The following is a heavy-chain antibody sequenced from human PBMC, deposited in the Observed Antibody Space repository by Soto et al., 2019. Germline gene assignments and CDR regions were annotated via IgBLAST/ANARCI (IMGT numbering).Heavy chain of an antibody. CDR2: ISSSGSTI. V-gene: IGHV3-11*01. D-gene: IGHD3-16*02. CDR3: ARETYDYIWGSYRYYYFDY. CDR1: GFTFSDYY. J-gene: IGHJ4*02. Sequence: QVQLVESGGGLVKPGGSLRLSCAASGFTFSDYYMSWIRQAPGTGLAWVSYISSSGSTIYYADSVKGRFTISRDNAKNSLELQMNSLRAEDTAVDYWARETYDYIWGSYRYYYFDYWGQGTLVTVSS.